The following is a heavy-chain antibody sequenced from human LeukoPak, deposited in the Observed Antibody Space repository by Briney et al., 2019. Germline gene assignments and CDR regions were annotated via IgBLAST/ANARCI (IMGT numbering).Heavy chain of an antibody. J-gene: IGHJ3*02. CDR2: IYHSDIT. V-gene: IGHV4-39*07. CDR3: AVRIAAAGSAFDI. D-gene: IGHD6-13*01. Sequence: SETLSLTCTVSGGSITSSSFYWGWIRQSPGKGLEWIGNIYHSDITDSNPSLKSRLTISVDSSKSQFSLKLTSVTAADTAVYYCAVRIAAAGSAFDIWGQGTMVTVSS. CDR1: GGSITSSSFY.